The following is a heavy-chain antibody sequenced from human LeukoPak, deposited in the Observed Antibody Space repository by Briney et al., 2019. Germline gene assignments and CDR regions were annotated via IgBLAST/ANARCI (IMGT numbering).Heavy chain of an antibody. CDR1: GFTFSSYA. V-gene: IGHV3-30-3*01. D-gene: IGHD3-3*01. CDR3: ARGVTSGELYDFWSGYSMYYFDY. CDR2: ISYDGSNK. J-gene: IGHJ4*02. Sequence: PGGSLRLSCAASGFTFSSYAMHWVRQAPGKGLEWVAVISYDGSNKYYADSVKGRFTISRDNSKNTLYLQMNSLRAEDTAVYYCARGVTSGELYDFWSGYSMYYFDYWGQGTLVTVSS.